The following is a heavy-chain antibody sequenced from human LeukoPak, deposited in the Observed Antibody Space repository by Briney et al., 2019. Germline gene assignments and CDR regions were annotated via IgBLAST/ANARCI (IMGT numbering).Heavy chain of an antibody. J-gene: IGHJ2*01. CDR2: FGLSGGSI. CDR3: ARLAGSRSPWYLDI. CDR1: GFTFSRYS. Sequence: GGSLTLFCATSGFTFSRYSMNWVRQTRGKGVEWVSSFGLSGGSIFCAHSVKGRFSISRDIAKNSLNLQINSLRDDDTAIYYCARLAGSRSPWYLDIWGRGTLVTASS. V-gene: IGHV3-21*04. D-gene: IGHD6-19*01.